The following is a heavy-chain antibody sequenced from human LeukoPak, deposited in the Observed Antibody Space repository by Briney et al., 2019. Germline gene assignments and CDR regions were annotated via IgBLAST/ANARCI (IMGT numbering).Heavy chain of an antibody. CDR1: GFSFSSYG. CDR2: TWYDGSNK. D-gene: IGHD3-10*01. Sequence: GGSLRLSCAASGFSFSSYGMHWVRQAPGKGLEWVAVTWYDGSNKYYADSVKGRFTISRDNSKNTLYLQMNILRAEDTAVYYCAKEYYYGSGSYYTKPYFFDYWGQGTLVTVSS. V-gene: IGHV3-33*06. J-gene: IGHJ4*02. CDR3: AKEYYYGSGSYYTKPYFFDY.